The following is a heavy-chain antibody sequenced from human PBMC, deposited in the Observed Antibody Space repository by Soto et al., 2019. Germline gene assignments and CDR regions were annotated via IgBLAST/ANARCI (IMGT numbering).Heavy chain of an antibody. CDR2: IIPIFGTA. CDR3: ARVTPDYSNLDY. D-gene: IGHD4-4*01. J-gene: IGHJ4*02. CDR1: GGTFSSYA. Sequence: ASVKVSCKASGGTFSSYAISWVRQAPGQGLEWMGGIIPIFGTANYAQKFQGRVTITADESTSTAYMELSSLRSEDTAVYYCARVTPDYSNLDYWGQGTLVTVSS. V-gene: IGHV1-69*13.